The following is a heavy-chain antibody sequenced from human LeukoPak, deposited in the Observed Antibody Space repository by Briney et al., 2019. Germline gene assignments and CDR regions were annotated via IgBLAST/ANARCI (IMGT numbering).Heavy chain of an antibody. J-gene: IGHJ4*02. CDR1: GFTFSSYA. CDR2: ISSNGGST. D-gene: IGHD2-15*01. Sequence: GGSLRLSCAASGFTFSSYAMHWVRQAPGKGLEYVSAISSNGGSTYYANSVKGRFIISRDNSKNTLYLQMNSLRAEDTAVYYCAKPLPPVQFSAAPFDYWGQGTLVTVSS. CDR3: AKPLPPVQFSAAPFDY. V-gene: IGHV3-64*01.